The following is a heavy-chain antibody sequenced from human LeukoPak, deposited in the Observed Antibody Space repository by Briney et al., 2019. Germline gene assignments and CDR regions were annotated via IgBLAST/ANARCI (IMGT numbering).Heavy chain of an antibody. CDR3: AREDYGESNPNWFDP. J-gene: IGHJ5*02. D-gene: IGHD4-17*01. Sequence: PSETLSLTCTVSGYSISSGYYWAWIRQPPGQGLEWIASIYYTGNSYYNPSLKSRVTISVDTSKNQFSLKLSSVTGADTAVYYCAREDYGESNPNWFDPWSQGTQVTVSS. CDR2: IYYTGNS. V-gene: IGHV4-38-2*02. CDR1: GYSISSGYY.